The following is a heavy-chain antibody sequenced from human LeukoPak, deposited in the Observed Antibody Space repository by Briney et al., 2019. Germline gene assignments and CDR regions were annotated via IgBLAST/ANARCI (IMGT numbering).Heavy chain of an antibody. CDR3: ARKSATMNAAFDY. CDR2: INSDGSIT. V-gene: IGHV3-74*01. Sequence: GGSLRLSCAASGFTFSSYWMHWVRQAPGKGLVWVSRINSDGSITSFADSVKGRFTISRDNAKNTLYLQMSSLRAEDTAVYYCARKSATMNAAFDYWGQGTLVTVSS. D-gene: IGHD3-22*01. J-gene: IGHJ4*02. CDR1: GFTFSSYW.